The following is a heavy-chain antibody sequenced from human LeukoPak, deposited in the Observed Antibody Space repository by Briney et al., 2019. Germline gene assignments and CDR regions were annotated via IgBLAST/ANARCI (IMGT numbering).Heavy chain of an antibody. J-gene: IGHJ4*02. Sequence: GGSLRLSCAASGFTFGDYAMHWVRQAPGKGLEWVSCISWSSGNIYYADSVKGRFTISSDNAKNSLYLQMNSLRAEDTAVYYCENVDLYYSGRSFEDVDYWGQGTLVTVSS. CDR3: ENVDLYYSGRSFEDVDY. CDR1: GFTFGDYA. CDR2: ISWSSGNI. V-gene: IGHV3-9*01. D-gene: IGHD2-15*01.